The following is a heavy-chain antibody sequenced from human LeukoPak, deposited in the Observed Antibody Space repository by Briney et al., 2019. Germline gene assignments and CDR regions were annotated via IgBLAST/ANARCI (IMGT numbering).Heavy chain of an antibody. CDR1: GFTFSSYW. CDR3: ARDDLGYCSSTSCLLRY. V-gene: IGHV3-74*01. D-gene: IGHD2-2*01. Sequence: QPGGSLRLSCAASGFTFSSYWMHWVRQAPGKGLVWVSRINSDGSSTSYADSVKGRLTISRDNAKNTLYLQMNSLRAEDTAVYYCARDDLGYCSSTSCLLRYWGQGTLVTVSS. CDR2: INSDGSST. J-gene: IGHJ4*02.